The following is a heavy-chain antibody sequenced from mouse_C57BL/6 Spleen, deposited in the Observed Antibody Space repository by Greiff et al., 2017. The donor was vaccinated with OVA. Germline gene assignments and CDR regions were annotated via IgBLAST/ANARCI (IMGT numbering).Heavy chain of an antibody. D-gene: IGHD2-5*01. V-gene: IGHV1-18*01. Sequence: EVQLQQSGPELVKPGASVKIPCKASGYTFTDYNMDWVKQSHGKSLEWIGDINPNNGGTIYNQKFKGKATLTVDKSSSTAYMELRSLTSEDTAVYYCASSYYSNYWFAYWGQGTLVTVSA. CDR1: GYTFTDYN. CDR2: INPNNGGT. CDR3: ASSYYSNYWFAY. J-gene: IGHJ3*01.